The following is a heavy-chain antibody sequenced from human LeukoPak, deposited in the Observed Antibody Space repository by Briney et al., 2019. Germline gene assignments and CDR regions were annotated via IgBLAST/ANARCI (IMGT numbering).Heavy chain of an antibody. V-gene: IGHV4-61*02. Sequence: PSQTLSLTCTVSGGSISSGSYYWSWIRQPTGKGLEWIGRIYTSGSTNYNPSLESRVTISVDTSKNQFSLKLSSVTAADTAVYYCARSYSSGWVSFDYWGQGTLVTVSS. CDR3: ARSYSSGWVSFDY. CDR2: IYTSGST. D-gene: IGHD6-19*01. J-gene: IGHJ4*02. CDR1: GGSISSGSYY.